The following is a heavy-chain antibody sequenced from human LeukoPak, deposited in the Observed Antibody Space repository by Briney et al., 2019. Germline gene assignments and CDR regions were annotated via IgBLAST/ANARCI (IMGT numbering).Heavy chain of an antibody. CDR3: ARGGGLRYFDWLFRPFDY. V-gene: IGHV4-34*01. CDR1: GGSFSGYY. CDR2: INHSGST. Sequence: SETLSLTCAVYGGSFSGYYWSWIRQPPGKGLEWIGEINHSGSTNYNPSLKSRVAISVDTSKNQFSLKLSSVTAADTAVYYCARGGGLRYFDWLFRPFDYWGQGTLVTVSS. D-gene: IGHD3-9*01. J-gene: IGHJ4*02.